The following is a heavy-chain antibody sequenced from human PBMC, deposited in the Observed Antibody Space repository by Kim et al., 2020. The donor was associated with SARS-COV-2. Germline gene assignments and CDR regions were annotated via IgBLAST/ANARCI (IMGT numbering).Heavy chain of an antibody. CDR3: ARVGGAMVRGDPLDY. D-gene: IGHD3-10*01. J-gene: IGHJ4*02. Sequence: GGSLRLSCAASGFTFSSYWMSWVRQAPGKGLEWVANIKQDGSEKYYVDSVKGRFTISRDNAKNSLYLQMNSLRAEDMAVYYCARVGGAMVRGDPLDYWGQGTLVTVSS. V-gene: IGHV3-7*01. CDR1: GFTFSSYW. CDR2: IKQDGSEK.